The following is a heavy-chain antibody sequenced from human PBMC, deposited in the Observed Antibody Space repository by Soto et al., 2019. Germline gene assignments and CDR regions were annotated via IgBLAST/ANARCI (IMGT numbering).Heavy chain of an antibody. J-gene: IGHJ4*02. D-gene: IGHD3-22*01. Sequence: PSETLSLTCTVSGGSVSSGSYYWSWIRQPPGKGLEWIGYIYYSGSTNYNPSLKSRVTISVDTSKNQFSLKLSSVTAADTAVYYCARGGAPYDSSGYYPYGYWGQGTLVTVSS. CDR2: IYYSGST. CDR3: ARGGAPYDSSGYYPYGY. CDR1: GGSVSSGSYY. V-gene: IGHV4-61*01.